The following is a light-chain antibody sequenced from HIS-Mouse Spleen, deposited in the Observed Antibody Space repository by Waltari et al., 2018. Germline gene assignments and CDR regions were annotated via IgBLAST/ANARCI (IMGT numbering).Light chain of an antibody. CDR2: DDS. J-gene: IGLJ2*01. CDR3: QVWDSSSDHVV. CDR1: NSGRKS. Sequence: SYVLTQPPSVSVAPGKTARITCGGNNSGRKSVHWYQQEPGQAPVLVVYDDSDRPSGIPERFSGSNSGNTATLPISRVEAGDEADYYCQVWDSSSDHVVFGGGTKLTVL. V-gene: IGLV3-21*03.